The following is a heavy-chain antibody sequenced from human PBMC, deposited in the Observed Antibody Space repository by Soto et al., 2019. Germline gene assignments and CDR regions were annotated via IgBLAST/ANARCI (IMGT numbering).Heavy chain of an antibody. CDR1: GFTFSSYA. CDR2: ISGSGDST. CDR3: ARRNSGWYFDL. J-gene: IGHJ2*01. D-gene: IGHD4-4*01. Sequence: EVQLLDSGGGLVQPGGSLRLSYAASGFTFSSYAMNWVRQAPGKGLEWVSVISGSGDSTYYADSVKGRFTISRDNSKNTLYLQMNSLRAEDTAVYYCARRNSGWYFDLWGRGTLVTVSS. V-gene: IGHV3-23*01.